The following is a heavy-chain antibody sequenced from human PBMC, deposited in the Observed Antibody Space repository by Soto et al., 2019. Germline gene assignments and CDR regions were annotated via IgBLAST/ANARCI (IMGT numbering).Heavy chain of an antibody. CDR2: IYSGGST. CDR3: AVWYHDSSGYYGGQFDI. CDR1: GFTVSSNY. J-gene: IGHJ3*02. V-gene: IGHV3-53*01. Sequence: PGGSLRLSCAASGFTVSSNYMSWVRQAPGKGLEWVSVIYSGGSTYYADSVKGRFTISRDNSKNTLYLQMNSLRAEDTAVYYCAVWYHDSSGYYGGQFDIWGQGTMVTV. D-gene: IGHD3-22*01.